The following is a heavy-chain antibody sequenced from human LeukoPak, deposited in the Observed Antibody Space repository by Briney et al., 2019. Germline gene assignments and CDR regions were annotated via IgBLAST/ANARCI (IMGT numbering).Heavy chain of an antibody. V-gene: IGHV4-34*01. CDR3: ARAYYGILTGSEGYFQH. Sequence: PSETLSLTCAVYGGSFSGYYWSWIRQPPGKGLEWIGEINYSGSTNYNPSLKSRVTISVDTSKKQFSLKLSSVTAADTAVYYCARAYYGILTGSEGYFQHWGQGTLVTVSS. J-gene: IGHJ1*01. CDR2: INYSGST. D-gene: IGHD3-9*01. CDR1: GGSFSGYY.